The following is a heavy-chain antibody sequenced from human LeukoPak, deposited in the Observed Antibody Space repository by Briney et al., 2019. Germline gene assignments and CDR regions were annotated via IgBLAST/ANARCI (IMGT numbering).Heavy chain of an antibody. J-gene: IGHJ3*02. D-gene: IGHD3-9*01. CDR3: AKLVGDAPFRLRYFDWLLSPDAFDI. CDR2: ISWNSGSI. Sequence: GGSLRLSCAASGFTFDDYAMHWVRQAPGKGLEWVSGISWNSGSIGYADSVKGRFTISRDNAKNSLYLQMNSLRAEDTALYYCAKLVGDAPFRLRYFDWLLSPDAFDIWGQGTMVTVSS. V-gene: IGHV3-9*01. CDR1: GFTFDDYA.